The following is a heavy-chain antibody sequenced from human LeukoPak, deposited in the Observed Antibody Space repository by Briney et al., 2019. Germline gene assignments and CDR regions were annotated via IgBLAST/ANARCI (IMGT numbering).Heavy chain of an antibody. D-gene: IGHD6-13*01. CDR2: IYYSGST. V-gene: IGHV4-39*01. Sequence: SETLSLTCTVSGGSISSSSYYWGWIRQPPGKGLEWIGSIYYSGSTYYNPSLKSRVTISVDTSKNQLSLKLSSVTAADTAVYYCARPLPPTYSSSWFRTTGWFDPWGQGTLVTVSS. J-gene: IGHJ5*02. CDR3: ARPLPPTYSSSWFRTTGWFDP. CDR1: GGSISSSSYY.